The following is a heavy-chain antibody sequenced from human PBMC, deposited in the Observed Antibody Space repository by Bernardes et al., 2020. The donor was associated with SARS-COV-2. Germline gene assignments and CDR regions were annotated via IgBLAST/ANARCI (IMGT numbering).Heavy chain of an antibody. Sequence: AALKGYCKASGYTFTSYGISWVRQAPGQGLEWMGWISAYNGTTTYAQKLQGRVTMTTDTSTSTAYMELRSLRSDDTAVYYCARGIVVVPAADLLSYYYYGMDVGGQGTTVTV. D-gene: IGHD2-2*01. J-gene: IGHJ6*02. CDR2: ISAYNGTT. CDR3: ARGIVVVPAADLLSYYYYGMDV. CDR1: GYTFTSYG. V-gene: IGHV1-18*01.